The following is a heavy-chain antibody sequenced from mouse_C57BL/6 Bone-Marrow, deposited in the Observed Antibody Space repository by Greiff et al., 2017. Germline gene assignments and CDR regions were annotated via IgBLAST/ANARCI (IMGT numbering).Heavy chain of an antibody. V-gene: IGHV5-15*01. CDR1: GFTFSDYG. D-gene: IGHD1-1*01. Sequence: EVKVVESGGGLVQPGGSLKLSCAASGFTFSDYGMAWVRQAPRKGPEWVAFISNLAYSIYYADTVTGRFTISRENAKNTLYLEMSSLRSEDTAMYYCARRGYYGSTWYFDVWGTGTTVTVSS. J-gene: IGHJ1*03. CDR3: ARRGYYGSTWYFDV. CDR2: ISNLAYSI.